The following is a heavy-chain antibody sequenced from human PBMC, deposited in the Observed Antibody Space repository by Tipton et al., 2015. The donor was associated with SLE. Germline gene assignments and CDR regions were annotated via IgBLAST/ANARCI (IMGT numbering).Heavy chain of an antibody. J-gene: IGHJ4*02. CDR1: GGSISSYY. Sequence: LRLSCTVSGGSISSYYWSWIRQPPGKGLEWIGEINHSGSTNHNPSLKSRVTISVDTSKNQFSLKLSSVTAADTAVYYCARRLRGSYYFDFWGQGSLVTVSS. CDR2: INHSGST. V-gene: IGHV4-34*01. CDR3: ARRLRGSYYFDF. D-gene: IGHD3-3*01.